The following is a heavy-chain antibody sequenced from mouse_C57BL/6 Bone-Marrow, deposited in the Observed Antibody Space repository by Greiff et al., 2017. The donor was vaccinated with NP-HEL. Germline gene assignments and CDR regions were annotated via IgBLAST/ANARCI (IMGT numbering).Heavy chain of an antibody. J-gene: IGHJ4*01. V-gene: IGHV3-8*01. CDR3: ARSPLWLRRNYYAMDY. CDR1: GYSITSDY. CDR2: ISYSGST. D-gene: IGHD2-2*01. Sequence: VQLKQSGPGLAKPSQTLSLTCSVTGYSITSDYWNWIRKFPGNKLEYMGYISYSGSTYYNQSLKSRISITRDTSKNQYYLQLNSVTTEDTATYYCARSPLWLRRNYYAMDYWGQGTSVTVSS.